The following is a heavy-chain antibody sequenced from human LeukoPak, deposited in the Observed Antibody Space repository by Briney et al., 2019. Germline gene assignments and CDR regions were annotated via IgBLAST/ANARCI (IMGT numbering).Heavy chain of an antibody. Sequence: GASVKVSCKPSGYTFIDYYMHWVRQAPGQGLEWMGWINPNSGGTDYAQKFQGRVTMTRDTSISTAYMELSRLRSDDTAVYYCASSMWSYCFDYWGQGTLVTVSS. CDR1: GYTFIDYY. V-gene: IGHV1-2*02. J-gene: IGHJ4*02. CDR3: ASSMWSYCFDY. CDR2: INPNSGGT. D-gene: IGHD2-21*01.